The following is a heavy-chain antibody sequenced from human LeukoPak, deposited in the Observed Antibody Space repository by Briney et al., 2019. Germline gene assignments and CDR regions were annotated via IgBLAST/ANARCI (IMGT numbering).Heavy chain of an antibody. Sequence: GGSLRLSCAASGFTFSSYGMPWVRQAPGKGLEWVAVISYDGSNKYYADSVKGRFTISRDNSKNTLYLQMNSLRAEDTAVYYCAKEGYYYDSSGYNYYYGMDVWGQGTTVTVSS. CDR3: AKEGYYYDSSGYNYYYGMDV. V-gene: IGHV3-30*18. J-gene: IGHJ6*02. CDR2: ISYDGSNK. CDR1: GFTFSSYG. D-gene: IGHD3-22*01.